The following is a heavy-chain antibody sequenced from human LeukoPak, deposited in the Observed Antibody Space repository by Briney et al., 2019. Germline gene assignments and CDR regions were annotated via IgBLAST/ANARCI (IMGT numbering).Heavy chain of an antibody. Sequence: SETLSLTCAVYDGSFSDYYWTWIRQPPGKGLEWIGEVNHSGSTNFNPSLKSRVTISVETSKNQFSLTLTSVTAADTAVYYCARAYYGSGSFLEYYYYMDVWGKGTTLTVSS. D-gene: IGHD3-10*01. CDR2: VNHSGST. J-gene: IGHJ6*03. CDR1: DGSFSDYY. V-gene: IGHV4-34*01. CDR3: ARAYYGSGSFLEYYYYMDV.